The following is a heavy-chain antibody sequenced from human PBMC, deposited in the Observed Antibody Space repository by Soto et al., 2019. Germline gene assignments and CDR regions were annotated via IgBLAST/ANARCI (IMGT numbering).Heavy chain of an antibody. CDR1: GFTFSSYS. Sequence: PGGSLRLSCAASGFTFSSYSMNWVRQAPGKGLEWVSYISSSSSTIYYAGSVKGRFTISRDNAKNSLYLQMNSLRDEDTAVYYCARDLGYYDFWSGYYPYDYWGQGTLVTVSS. J-gene: IGHJ4*02. CDR2: ISSSSSTI. V-gene: IGHV3-48*02. CDR3: ARDLGYYDFWSGYYPYDY. D-gene: IGHD3-3*01.